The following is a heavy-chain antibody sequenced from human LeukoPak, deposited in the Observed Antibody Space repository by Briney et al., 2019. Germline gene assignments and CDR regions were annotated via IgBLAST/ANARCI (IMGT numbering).Heavy chain of an antibody. CDR3: ARAGYSYGYFDY. V-gene: IGHV4-4*07. CDR1: GGSGGSISSYY. Sequence: SGTLSLTCAVSGGSGGSISSYYWSWIRQPAGKGLEWIGRIYTSGSTNYNPSLKSRVTMSVDTSKNQFSLKLSSVTAADTAVYYCARAGYSYGYFDYWGQGTLVTVSS. J-gene: IGHJ4*02. D-gene: IGHD5-18*01. CDR2: IYTSGST.